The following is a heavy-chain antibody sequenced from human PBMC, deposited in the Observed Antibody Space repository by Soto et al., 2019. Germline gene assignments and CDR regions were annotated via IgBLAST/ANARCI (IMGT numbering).Heavy chain of an antibody. D-gene: IGHD1-7*01. CDR3: ARSWNYVPADAFDI. CDR1: GGTFSSYA. CDR2: IIPIFGTA. J-gene: IGHJ3*02. Sequence: ASVKVSCKASGGTFSSYAISWVRQAPGQGLEWMGGIIPIFGTANYAQKFQGRVTITADESTSTAYMELSSLRSEDTAVYYCARSWNYVPADAFDIWGQGTMVTVSS. V-gene: IGHV1-69*13.